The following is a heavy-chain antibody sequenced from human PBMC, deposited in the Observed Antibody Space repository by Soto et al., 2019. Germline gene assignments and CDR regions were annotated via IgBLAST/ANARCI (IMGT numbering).Heavy chain of an antibody. CDR2: ISVNNGNT. J-gene: IGHJ4*02. V-gene: IGHV1-18*01. D-gene: IGHD6-19*01. CDR1: GYTFSSYG. Sequence: QVQLVQSGAEVKKPGASVKVSCKTSGYTFSSYGVSWVRQAPGQGLEWMGWISVNNGNTKYAQKVQGRVTMTTDTSTSTAYMELRSLRSDDTAVYYCARDRNIEVAGAQPLPPWGQGTLVTVSS. CDR3: ARDRNIEVAGAQPLPP.